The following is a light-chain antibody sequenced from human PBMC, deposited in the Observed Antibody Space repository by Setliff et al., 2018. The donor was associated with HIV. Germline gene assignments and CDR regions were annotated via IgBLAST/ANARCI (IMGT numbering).Light chain of an antibody. Sequence: LTQPASVSGSPGQSSTISCTGTRSDIGTYDLVSWYRQYPGKAPKLIIYEVNGRPAGVSDRLSGSKSGNTASLTISGLRAEDEATYYCCSYTSSTTYVFGTGTKVTVL. CDR3: CSYTSSTTYV. V-gene: IGLV2-23*02. CDR1: RSDIGTYDL. CDR2: EVN. J-gene: IGLJ1*01.